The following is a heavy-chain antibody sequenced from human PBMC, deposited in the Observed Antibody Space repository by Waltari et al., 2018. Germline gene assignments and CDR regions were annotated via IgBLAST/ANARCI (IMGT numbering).Heavy chain of an antibody. CDR2: INPSGGRS. CDR1: GYTFTSHL. J-gene: IGHJ4*02. CDR3: ARGAIQGYFDY. D-gene: IGHD3-16*01. V-gene: IGHV1-46*01. Sequence: QVQLLQSGAEGRKPGASVKVSCKASGYTFTSHLIHWVRQAPGQGLEWMAIINPSGGRSGNAQKFQGRVTMTRDTSTSTVFMELSSLRSEDTAVYYCARGAIQGYFDYWGQGTLVTVSS.